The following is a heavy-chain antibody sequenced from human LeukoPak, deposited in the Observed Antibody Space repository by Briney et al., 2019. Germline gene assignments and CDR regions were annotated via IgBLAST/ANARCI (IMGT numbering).Heavy chain of an antibody. CDR1: GFTFSSYW. Sequence: GGSLRLSCAASGFTFSSYWMSWVRQAPGKGLEWVANIKKDGSEKYYVDSVKGRFTISRDNAKTSLFLQMNSLRAGDTAVYYCARVSESEWNFDLWGHGTLVTVSS. D-gene: IGHD1-14*01. CDR3: ARVSESEWNFDL. V-gene: IGHV3-7*01. J-gene: IGHJ2*01. CDR2: IKKDGSEK.